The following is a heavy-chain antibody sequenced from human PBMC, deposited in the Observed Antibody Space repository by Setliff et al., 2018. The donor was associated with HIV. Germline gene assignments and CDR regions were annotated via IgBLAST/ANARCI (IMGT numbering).Heavy chain of an antibody. V-gene: IGHV5-51*01. CDR2: IYPGDSDT. Sequence: PRESLKISCRGSGYRFTDYWIGWVRQMPGEGLEWMGVIYPGDSDTRYNPSFQGQVAISADKSTSTAYLQWSSLKASDTAMYYCARRLYSSEAFDPWGQGTLVTVSS. D-gene: IGHD6-25*01. CDR1: GYRFTDYW. J-gene: IGHJ5*02. CDR3: ARRLYSSEAFDP.